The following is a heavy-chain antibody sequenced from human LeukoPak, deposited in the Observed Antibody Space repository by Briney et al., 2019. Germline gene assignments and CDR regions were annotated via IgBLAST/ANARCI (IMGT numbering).Heavy chain of an antibody. CDR1: GFTFSSYE. CDR3: ARDGGSGWLGPYYFDY. CDR2: ISSSGSTI. Sequence: GGSLRLSCAASGFTFSSYEMNWVRQAPGKGLEWVSYISSSGSTIYYADSVKGRFTISRDNAKNSLYLQMNSLRAEDTAVYYCARDGGSGWLGPYYFDYWGQGTLVTVSS. V-gene: IGHV3-48*03. D-gene: IGHD6-19*01. J-gene: IGHJ4*02.